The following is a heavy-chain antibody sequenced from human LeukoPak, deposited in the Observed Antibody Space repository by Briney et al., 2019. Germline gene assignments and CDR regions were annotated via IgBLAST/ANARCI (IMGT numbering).Heavy chain of an antibody. J-gene: IGHJ4*02. V-gene: IGHV1-3*01. CDR1: GYTFTGYY. Sequence: ASVKVSCKASGYTFTGYYMHWVRQAPGQRLEWMGWINAGNGNTKYSQKFQGRVTITRDTSASTAYMELSSLRSEDTAVYYCATGDSGYYYFDYWGQGTLVTVSS. D-gene: IGHD3-22*01. CDR2: INAGNGNT. CDR3: ATGDSGYYYFDY.